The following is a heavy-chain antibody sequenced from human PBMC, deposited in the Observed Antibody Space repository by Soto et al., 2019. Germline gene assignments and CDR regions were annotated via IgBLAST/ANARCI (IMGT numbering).Heavy chain of an antibody. CDR2: INHSGST. J-gene: IGHJ5*02. Sequence: SETLSLTCAVYGGSFSGYYWIWIRQPPGKGLEWIGEINHSGSTNYNPSLKSRVTISVDTSKNQFSLKLSSVTAADTAVYYCARGPSYYGSGRLNWFDPWGQGTLVTVSS. CDR3: ARGPSYYGSGRLNWFDP. CDR1: GGSFSGYY. V-gene: IGHV4-34*01. D-gene: IGHD3-10*01.